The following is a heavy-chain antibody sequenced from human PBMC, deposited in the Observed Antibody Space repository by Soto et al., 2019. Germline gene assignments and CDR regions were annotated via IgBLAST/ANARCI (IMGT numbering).Heavy chain of an antibody. CDR1: GGSISIYY. CDR3: AGTVRGVIHANIDY. V-gene: IGHV4-59*01. CDR2: IYYSGST. Sequence: SETLSLTCTVSGGSISIYYWSWIRQPPGKGLEWIGYIYYSGSTNYNPSLKSRVTISVDTSKNQFSLKLSSVTAADTAVYYCAGTVRGVIHANIDYWGQGTLVTVSS. D-gene: IGHD3-10*01. J-gene: IGHJ4*02.